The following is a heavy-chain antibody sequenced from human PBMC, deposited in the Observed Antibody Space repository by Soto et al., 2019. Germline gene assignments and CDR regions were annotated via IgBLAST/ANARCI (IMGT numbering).Heavy chain of an antibody. J-gene: IGHJ4*02. Sequence: EVQLLESGGGLVQPGESLRLSCAASGFTFSSYAMSWVRQAPGKGLEWVSVISGSDDSTYYADSVKGRFTIYRDNSKNTLYLQKNSLRAEDTAVYSCANRSRSSTFDYWGQGTRGTRSS. CDR3: ANRSRSSTFDY. V-gene: IGHV3-23*01. CDR2: ISGSDDST. CDR1: GFTFSSYA. D-gene: IGHD6-6*01.